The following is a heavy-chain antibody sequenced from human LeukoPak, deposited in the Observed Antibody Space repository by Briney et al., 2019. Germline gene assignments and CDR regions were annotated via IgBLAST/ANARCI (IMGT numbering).Heavy chain of an antibody. J-gene: IGHJ2*01. CDR2: IYYSGST. Sequence: PSETLSLTCTVSGGSISRYYWTWIRQPPGKGLEWIGYIYYSGSTNHNPSLKSRVTISIDTSKNQFSLKLSSVTAADTAVYYCARDPWYFDLWGRGTLVTVSS. CDR3: ARDPWYFDL. CDR1: GGSISRYY. V-gene: IGHV4-59*01.